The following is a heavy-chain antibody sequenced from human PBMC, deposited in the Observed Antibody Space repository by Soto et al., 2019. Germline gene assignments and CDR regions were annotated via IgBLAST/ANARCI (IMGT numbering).Heavy chain of an antibody. Sequence: KPGGSLRLSCAASGFTFSDYYMSWIRQAPGKGLEWVSYISSSGSTIYYADSGKGRFTISRDNAKNSLYLQMNSLRAEDTAVYYCARADGLRFLEWSRPYGMDVWGQGTTVTVSS. CDR1: GFTFSDYY. J-gene: IGHJ6*02. CDR2: ISSSGSTI. V-gene: IGHV3-11*01. CDR3: ARADGLRFLEWSRPYGMDV. D-gene: IGHD3-3*01.